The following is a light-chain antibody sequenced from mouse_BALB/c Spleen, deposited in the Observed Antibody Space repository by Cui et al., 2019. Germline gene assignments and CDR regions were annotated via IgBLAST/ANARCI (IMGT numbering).Light chain of an antibody. CDR2: AAT. V-gene: IGKV12-46*01. Sequence: DIQMTQSPASLSVSVGVTVTITCRASENIYSNLAWYQQKQGTSPQLLVYAATNLADGGPSRFSGSGSGTQYSLKINSLQSEDFGSYYCQHFWGTPYTFGGGTKLEIK. J-gene: IGKJ2*01. CDR1: ENIYSN. CDR3: QHFWGTPYT.